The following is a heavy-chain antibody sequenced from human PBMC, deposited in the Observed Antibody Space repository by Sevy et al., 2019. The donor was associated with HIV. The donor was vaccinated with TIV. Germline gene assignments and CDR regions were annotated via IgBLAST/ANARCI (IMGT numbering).Heavy chain of an antibody. D-gene: IGHD3-16*01. CDR1: GASIISDSYY. J-gene: IGHJ6*03. CDR2: IYSTGST. CDR3: ARVIKRQGGYYYYMDV. Sequence: LSLTCTVSGASIISDSYYWSWIRQPAGKGLEWIGRIYSTGSTTYKPSLESRITISEDTSKNQISLKLSSVTAADTAVYYCARVIKRQGGYYYYMDVWGKGTTVTVSS. V-gene: IGHV4-61*02.